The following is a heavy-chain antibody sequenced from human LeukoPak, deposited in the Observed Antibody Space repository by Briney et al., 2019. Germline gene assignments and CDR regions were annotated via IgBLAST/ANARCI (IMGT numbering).Heavy chain of an antibody. CDR2: ISSSGSTI. D-gene: IGHD2-21*02. CDR1: GFTFSDYY. V-gene: IGHV3-11*01. J-gene: IGHJ4*02. Sequence: GGSLRLSCAASGFTFSDYYMSWIRQAPGKGLEWVSYISSSGSTIYYADSVKGRFTISRDNARKSPYLQMNSLRAEDTAVYYCASGLNMVTVPFDYWGQGTLVTVSS. CDR3: ASGLNMVTVPFDY.